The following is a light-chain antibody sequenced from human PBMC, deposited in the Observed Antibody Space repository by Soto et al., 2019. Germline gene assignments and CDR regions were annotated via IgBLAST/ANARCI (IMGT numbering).Light chain of an antibody. CDR2: DAS. CDR3: QQRSNWPT. CDR1: QSVSSY. V-gene: IGKV3-11*01. Sequence: EIVLTQSPATLSLSPGERATLSCRASQSVSSYLAWYQQKPGQAPRLLIYDASNRATGFPARFSGSGSGTVFILTISSLAPEDFAFYYCQQRSNWPTFGGGTKVEIK. J-gene: IGKJ4*01.